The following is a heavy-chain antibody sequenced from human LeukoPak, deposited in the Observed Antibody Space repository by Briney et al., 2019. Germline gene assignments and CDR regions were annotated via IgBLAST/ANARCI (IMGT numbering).Heavy chain of an antibody. D-gene: IGHD6-6*01. CDR2: IYYSGST. Sequence: SETLSLTCTVSGGSISSGDYYWSWIRQPPGKGLEWIGYIYYSGSTYYNPSLKSRVTISADTSKNQFSLKLSSVTAADTAVYYCAREGVAARVPFDYWGQGTLVTVSS. CDR3: AREGVAARVPFDY. V-gene: IGHV4-30-4*08. CDR1: GGSISSGDYY. J-gene: IGHJ4*02.